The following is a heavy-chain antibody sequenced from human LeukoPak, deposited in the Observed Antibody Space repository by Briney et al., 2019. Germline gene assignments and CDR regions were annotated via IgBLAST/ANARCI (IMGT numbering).Heavy chain of an antibody. V-gene: IGHV4-39*02. CDR1: GGSISSSSYY. CDR3: ARDLGHGGDSDY. D-gene: IGHD4-23*01. J-gene: IGHJ4*02. CDR2: IYYSGST. Sequence: PSETLSLTCTVSGGSISSSSYYWGWIRQPPGKGLEWIGSIYYSGSTYYNPSLKSRVTISVDTSKNQFSLKLNSVTAADTAVYYCARDLGHGGDSDYWGQGTLVTVSS.